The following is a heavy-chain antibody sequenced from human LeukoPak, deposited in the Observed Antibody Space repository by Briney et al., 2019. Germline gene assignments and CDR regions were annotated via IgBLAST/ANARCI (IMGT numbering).Heavy chain of an antibody. D-gene: IGHD1-1*01. CDR1: RGSISTYY. Sequence: PSETLSLTCTISRGSISTYYWSWIRQPPGKGLEWIGYISTSESTNYNPSLKSRITILVDTSKNQFSLNLSSVTAADTAVYYCARRRTTGTTGYFDYWGQGTLVTVSS. J-gene: IGHJ4*02. CDR3: ARRRTTGTTGYFDY. CDR2: ISTSEST. V-gene: IGHV4-4*09.